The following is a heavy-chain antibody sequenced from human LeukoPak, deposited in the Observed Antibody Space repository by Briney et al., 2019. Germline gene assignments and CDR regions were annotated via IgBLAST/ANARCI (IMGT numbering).Heavy chain of an antibody. CDR3: ANLVVPAAPPDY. CDR1: GITISDYY. V-gene: IGHV3-11*01. D-gene: IGHD2-2*01. Sequence: GGSLRLSCAASGITISDYYMSWIRQAPGKGLEWVSYISRSSSTIYYADSVKGRFTISRDNAKNSLYLQMNSLRAEDTAVYYCANLVVPAAPPDYWGQGTLVTVSS. J-gene: IGHJ4*02. CDR2: ISRSSSTI.